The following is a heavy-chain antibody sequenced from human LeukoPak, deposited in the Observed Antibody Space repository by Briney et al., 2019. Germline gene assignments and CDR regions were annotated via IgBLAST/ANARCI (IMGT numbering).Heavy chain of an antibody. CDR3: ARGGLGSIAARYFDY. CDR1: GFTFSSYW. Sequence: GGSLRLSCAASGFTFSSYWMHWVRQAPGKGLVWVSRINSDGSSTSYADSVKGRFTISRDNAKNTLCLQMNSLRAEDTAVYYCARGGLGSIAARYFDYWGQGTLVTVSS. V-gene: IGHV3-74*01. J-gene: IGHJ4*02. D-gene: IGHD6-6*01. CDR2: INSDGSST.